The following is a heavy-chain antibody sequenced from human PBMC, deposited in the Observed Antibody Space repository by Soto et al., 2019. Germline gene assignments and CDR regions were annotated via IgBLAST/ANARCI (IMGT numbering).Heavy chain of an antibody. CDR3: VKQAHGLDGVAFDY. J-gene: IGHJ4*02. D-gene: IGHD2-15*01. Sequence: LRLSCAASGFTFSSYGMHWVRQAPGKGLEWVAVISYDGSNKYYADSVKDRFTISRDNSKNTLFLQMGSLRPEDTAIYYCVKQAHGLDGVAFDYWGQGTQVTVSS. CDR2: ISYDGSNK. V-gene: IGHV3-30*18. CDR1: GFTFSSYG.